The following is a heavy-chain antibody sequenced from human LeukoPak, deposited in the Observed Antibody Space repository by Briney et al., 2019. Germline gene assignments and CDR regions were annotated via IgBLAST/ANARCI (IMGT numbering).Heavy chain of an antibody. CDR2: IRSKADGWTP. J-gene: IGHJ4*02. CDR1: GFSFSNAW. V-gene: IGHV3-15*01. CDR3: TTELAGYRSSWYQRDYIDY. Sequence: PGGSLRLSCAASGFSFSNAWMSWVRQAPGKGLEWVGRIRSKADGWTPEDAAPVLGRFSMSRDNSKNTLYLKMSSLRTEDTAVYYCTTELAGYRSSWYQRDYIDYWGQGTLVTVSS. D-gene: IGHD6-13*01.